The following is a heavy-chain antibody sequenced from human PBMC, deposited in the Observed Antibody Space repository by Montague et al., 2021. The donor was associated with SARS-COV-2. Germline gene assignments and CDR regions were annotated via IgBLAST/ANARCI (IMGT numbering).Heavy chain of an antibody. CDR1: GGSITGFS. CDR3: ARTPTRPLSLDS. J-gene: IGHJ4*02. CDR2: VTTSGTT. Sequence: SETLSLTCAVSGGSITGFSWSWVRQPSGKGLEWIGRVTTSGTTNXSPXLMSRVTMSVDTSKNQFSLNLNSVIAADTAIYYCARTPTRPLSLDSWGQGTLVTVSS. V-gene: IGHV4-4*07. D-gene: IGHD6-6*01.